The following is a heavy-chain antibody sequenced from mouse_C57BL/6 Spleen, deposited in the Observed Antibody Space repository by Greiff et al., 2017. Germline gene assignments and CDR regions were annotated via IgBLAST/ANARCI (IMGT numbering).Heavy chain of an antibody. CDR3: ARQRFYYAMDY. V-gene: IGHV5-12*01. Sequence: EVHLVESGGGLVQPGGSLKLSCAASGFTFSDYYMYWVRQTPEKRLEWVAYISNGGGSTYYPDTVKGRFTISRDNAKNTLYLQMSRLQSEDTAMYYCARQRFYYAMDYWGQGTSVTVSS. J-gene: IGHJ4*01. CDR1: GFTFSDYY. CDR2: ISNGGGST.